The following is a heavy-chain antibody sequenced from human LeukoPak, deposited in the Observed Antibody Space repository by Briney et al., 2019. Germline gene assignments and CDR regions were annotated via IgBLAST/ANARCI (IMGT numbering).Heavy chain of an antibody. Sequence: GGSLRLSCAASGFTFSSYSMNWVREAPGKGLEWVASVSSSGSYIYYADSVKGRFTISRDNAKNSLYLQMNSLRAEDTAVYYCAVMRNQLPIDYWGQGTLVTVSS. CDR2: VSSSGSYI. D-gene: IGHD2-2*01. CDR1: GFTFSSYS. CDR3: AVMRNQLPIDY. V-gene: IGHV3-21*01. J-gene: IGHJ4*02.